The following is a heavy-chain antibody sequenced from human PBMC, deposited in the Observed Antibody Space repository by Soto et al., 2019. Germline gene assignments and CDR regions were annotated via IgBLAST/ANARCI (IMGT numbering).Heavy chain of an antibody. CDR2: IYYSGII. D-gene: IGHD6-6*01. CDR3: AREVGEVHYSSSSDAFDI. J-gene: IGHJ3*02. V-gene: IGHV4-30-4*01. Sequence: SETLSLTCTVSGGFINSGDYYWSWIRQPPGKGLEWIAYIYYSGIIYYNPSLKSRVTMSRDTSKNQFSLKLDSVTAADTAVYYCAREVGEVHYSSSSDAFDIWGQGTMVT. CDR1: GGFINSGDYY.